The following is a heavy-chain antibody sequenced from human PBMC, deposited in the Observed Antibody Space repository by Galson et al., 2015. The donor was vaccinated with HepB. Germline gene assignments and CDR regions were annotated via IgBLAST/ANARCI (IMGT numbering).Heavy chain of an antibody. V-gene: IGHV3-30*03. Sequence: SLRLSCAASGFTFSSYGMHWVRQAPGKGLEWVAVISYDGSNKYYADSVKGRFAISRDNSKNTLYLQMNSLRAEDTAVYYCAGVYSYSQWDAFDIWGQGTMVTVSS. D-gene: IGHD5-18*01. CDR2: ISYDGSNK. CDR1: GFTFSSYG. J-gene: IGHJ3*02. CDR3: AGVYSYSQWDAFDI.